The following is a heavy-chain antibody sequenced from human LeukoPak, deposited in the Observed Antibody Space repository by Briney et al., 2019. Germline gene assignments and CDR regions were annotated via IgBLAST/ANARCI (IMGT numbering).Heavy chain of an antibody. CDR1: GGSFSGYY. CDR2: INHSGST. V-gene: IGHV4-34*01. Sequence: PSETLSLTCAVYGGSFSGYYWSWIRQPPGEGLEWIGEINHSGSTNYNPSLKSRVTISVDTSKNQFSLKLSSVTAADTAVYYCAWDDMVRGVENWFDPWGQGTLVTVSP. J-gene: IGHJ5*02. CDR3: AWDDMVRGVENWFDP. D-gene: IGHD3-10*01.